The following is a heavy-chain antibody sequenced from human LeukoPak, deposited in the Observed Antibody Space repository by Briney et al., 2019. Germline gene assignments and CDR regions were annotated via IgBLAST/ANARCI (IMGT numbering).Heavy chain of an antibody. J-gene: IGHJ1*01. CDR2: ISSSSTYK. CDR1: GFTFSSYS. CDR3: ARDLSTSSPAYFQH. D-gene: IGHD6-6*01. Sequence: GGSLRLSCAASGFTFSSYSMNWVRQAPGKGLEWVSSISSSSTYKYYADSVKGRFTISRDDAKNSLYLQMNSLRAEDTAVYYCARDLSTSSPAYFQHWGQGTLVTVSS. V-gene: IGHV3-21*01.